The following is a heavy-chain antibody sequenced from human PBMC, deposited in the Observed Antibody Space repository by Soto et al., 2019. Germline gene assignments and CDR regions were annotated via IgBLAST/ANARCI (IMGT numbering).Heavy chain of an antibody. J-gene: IGHJ4*02. V-gene: IGHV1-24*01. CDR2: FDPEDGET. CDR1: GYTLTELS. Sequence: ASVKVSCKVSGYTLTELSMHWVRQAPGKGLEWMGGFDPEDGETIYAQKFQGRVTMTEDTSTDTAYMELSSLRSEDTAVYYCATAGITMVRGGFDYWGQGXPVTVYS. D-gene: IGHD3-10*01. CDR3: ATAGITMVRGGFDY.